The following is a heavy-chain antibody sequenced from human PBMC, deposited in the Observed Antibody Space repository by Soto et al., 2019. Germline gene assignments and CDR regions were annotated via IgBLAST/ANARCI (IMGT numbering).Heavy chain of an antibody. Sequence: ASVKVCFKVSGYPLTELSMHLVRQAPGKGLEWMGGFDPEDGETIYAQKFQGRVTMTEDTSTDTAYMELSSLRSEDTAVYYCATARFDWLLFSVVYWGQGTMVTVSS. CDR2: FDPEDGET. J-gene: IGHJ4*02. V-gene: IGHV1-24*01. CDR1: GYPLTELS. CDR3: ATARFDWLLFSVVY. D-gene: IGHD3-9*01.